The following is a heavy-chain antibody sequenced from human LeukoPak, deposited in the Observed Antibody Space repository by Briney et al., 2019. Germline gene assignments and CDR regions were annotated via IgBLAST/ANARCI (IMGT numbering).Heavy chain of an antibody. CDR1: GGSISSGGYY. D-gene: IGHD3-22*01. CDR2: IYYSGST. V-gene: IGHV4-31*03. CDR3: GSSGYYSWSGYYFDY. J-gene: IGHJ4*02. Sequence: PSETLSLTCTVSGGSISSGGYYWSWIRQHPGKGLEWIGYIYYSGSTYYNPSLKSRVTISVDTSKNQFSLKLSSVTAADTAVYYCGSSGYYSWSGYYFDYWGQGTLVTVSS.